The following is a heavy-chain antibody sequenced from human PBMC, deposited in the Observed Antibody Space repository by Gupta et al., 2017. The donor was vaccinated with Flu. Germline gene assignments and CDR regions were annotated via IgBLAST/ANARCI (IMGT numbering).Heavy chain of an antibody. CDR1: FSFSSYW. D-gene: IGHD1-7*01. Sequence: FSFSSYWMHWVRQAPGKGLVWVSRSSSDGSTTDYADSVKGRLTISRDNAKNTLYLQMNSLRAEDTAVYYCARYNWNYDCDYWGQGTLVTVSS. CDR3: ARYNWNYDCDY. CDR2: SSSDGSTT. J-gene: IGHJ4*02. V-gene: IGHV3-74*01.